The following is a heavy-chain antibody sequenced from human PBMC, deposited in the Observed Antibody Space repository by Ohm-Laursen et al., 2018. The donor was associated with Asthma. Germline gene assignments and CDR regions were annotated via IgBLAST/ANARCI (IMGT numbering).Heavy chain of an antibody. D-gene: IGHD3-3*01. CDR3: ARSRSILEWLLLDY. Sequence: GASVKVSCKASGYTFTGYYMHWVRQAPGQGLEWMGWINPNSGGTNYAQKFQGWVTMTRDTSISTAYMELSRLRSDDTAVYYCARSRSILEWLLLDYWGQGTLVTVSS. CDR2: INPNSGGT. CDR1: GYTFTGYY. V-gene: IGHV1-2*04. J-gene: IGHJ4*02.